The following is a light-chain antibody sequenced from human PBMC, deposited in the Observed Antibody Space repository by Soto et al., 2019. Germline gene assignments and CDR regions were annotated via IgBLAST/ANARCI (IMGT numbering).Light chain of an antibody. CDR1: SSDVGSYNS. J-gene: IGLJ1*01. V-gene: IGLV2-23*01. Sequence: QSVLTQPASVSGSPGQSIAISCTGTSSDVGSYNSVSWYQQHPGKAPKLMIYEGSKRPSGVSDRFSGSKSGNTASLTISGLQAEAEADYYCCSYAGNPYVFGTGTKVTVL. CDR2: EGS. CDR3: CSYAGNPYV.